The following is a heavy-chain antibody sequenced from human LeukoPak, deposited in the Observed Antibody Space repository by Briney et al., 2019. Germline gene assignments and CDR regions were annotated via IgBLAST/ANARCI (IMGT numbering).Heavy chain of an antibody. J-gene: IGHJ4*02. D-gene: IGHD3-16*02. CDR2: IKEDGSEK. Sequence: GGSLRLSCVASGFNFNNFWMTWVRQAPGKGLEWVANIKEDGSEKYYVDSVKGRFTISRDSAQNSLYLQMNSLRVEDTAVYYCTRGYTYAIYWSQGTLVTVSS. CDR3: TRGYTYAIY. CDR1: GFNFNNFW. V-gene: IGHV3-7*01.